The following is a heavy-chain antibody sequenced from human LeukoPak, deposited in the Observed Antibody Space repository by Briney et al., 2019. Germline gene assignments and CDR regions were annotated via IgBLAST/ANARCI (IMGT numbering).Heavy chain of an antibody. V-gene: IGHV3-48*01. J-gene: IGHJ4*02. D-gene: IGHD6-13*01. CDR2: ISSSSNTI. CDR1: GFTFSSYG. CDR3: ARDPGLMRAAACGDY. Sequence: PGGSLRLSCAASGFTFSSYGMIWVRQAPGKGLEWTSYISSSSNTIYYADSVKGRFTISRDNAKNSLYLQVSSLRAEDTAVYYCARDPGLMRAAACGDYWGQGTLVIVSS.